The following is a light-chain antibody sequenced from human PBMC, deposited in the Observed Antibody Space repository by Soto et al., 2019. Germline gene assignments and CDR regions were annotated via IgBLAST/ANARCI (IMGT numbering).Light chain of an antibody. CDR2: EVS. J-gene: IGLJ1*01. V-gene: IGLV2-18*02. CDR3: SSFTSSSTYV. CDR1: SSDVDSYNR. Sequence: QSALTQPPSVSGSPGQSVTISCTGTSSDVDSYNRVSWYQQPPGTAPKLMIYEVSNRPSGVPDRFSGSKSGNMASLTISGLQAEDEADYYCSSFTSSSTYVFGTGTKVTVL.